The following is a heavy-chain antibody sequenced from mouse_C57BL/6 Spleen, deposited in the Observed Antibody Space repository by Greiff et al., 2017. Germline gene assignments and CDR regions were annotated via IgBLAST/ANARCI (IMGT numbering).Heavy chain of an antibody. J-gene: IGHJ2*01. CDR3: ARHQGPYNFDY. CDR2: ISSGGSYT. CDR1: GFTFSSYG. Sequence: EVQLVEPGGDLVKPGGSLKLSCAASGFTFSSYGMSWVRQTPDKRLEWVATISSGGSYTYYPDSLKGRFTISRDNAKNTLYLQMSSLKSEDTAMYYCARHQGPYNFDYGGQGTTLTVSS. D-gene: IGHD2-10*01. V-gene: IGHV5-6*01.